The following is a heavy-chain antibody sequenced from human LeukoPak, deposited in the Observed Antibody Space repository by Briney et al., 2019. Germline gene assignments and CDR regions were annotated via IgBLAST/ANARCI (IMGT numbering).Heavy chain of an antibody. CDR2: ISSSGSTI. V-gene: IGHV3-48*03. CDR3: AELGITMIGGV. D-gene: IGHD3-10*02. CDR1: GFTFSSYE. J-gene: IGHJ6*04. Sequence: GGSLRLSCAASGFTFSSYEMNWVRQAPGKGLEWVSYISSSGSTIYYADSVKGRFTISRDNAKNSLYLQMNSLRAEDTAVYYCAELGITMIGGVWGKGPTVTISS.